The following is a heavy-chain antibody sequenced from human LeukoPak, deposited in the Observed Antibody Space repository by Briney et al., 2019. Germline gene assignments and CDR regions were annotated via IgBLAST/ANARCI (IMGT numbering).Heavy chain of an antibody. J-gene: IGHJ3*02. CDR3: AREGWELLDAFDI. D-gene: IGHD1-26*01. V-gene: IGHV4-39*07. Sequence: PSETLSLTCTVSGGSISSSSYYWGWIRQPPGKGLEWIGSIYYSGSTYYNPSLKSRVTISVDTSKNQFSLKLSSVTAADTAVYYCAREGWELLDAFDIWGQGTMVTVSS. CDR2: IYYSGST. CDR1: GGSISSSSYY.